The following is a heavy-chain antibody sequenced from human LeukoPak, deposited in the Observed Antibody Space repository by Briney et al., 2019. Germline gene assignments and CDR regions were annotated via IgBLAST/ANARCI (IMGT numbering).Heavy chain of an antibody. J-gene: IGHJ4*02. CDR3: ARAFMVRGGYFDY. CDR1: GYSISSGYY. CDR2: IYHSGNT. V-gene: IGHV4-38-2*02. D-gene: IGHD3-10*01. Sequence: SETLPLTCSVSGYSISSGYYWGWIRQPPGKGLEWIGSIYHSGNTYYNPSLKSRVTISVDTSKNQFSLKLSSVTAADTAVYYCARAFMVRGGYFDYWGQGTLVTVSS.